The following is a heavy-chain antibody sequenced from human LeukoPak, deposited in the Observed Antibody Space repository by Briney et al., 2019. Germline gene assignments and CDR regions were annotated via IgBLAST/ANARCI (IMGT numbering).Heavy chain of an antibody. V-gene: IGHV4-39*01. Sequence: SETLSLTCTVSGASISSSDYYWGWIRQPPGKGLEWIGSIYHSGSTYYNPSLKSRVTISVDTSKNQFSLKVSSVTVADTAVYYCARHPTFGGYEYYFDNWGQGTLVTVSS. CDR1: GASISSSDYY. D-gene: IGHD5-12*01. CDR3: ARHPTFGGYEYYFDN. CDR2: IYHSGST. J-gene: IGHJ4*02.